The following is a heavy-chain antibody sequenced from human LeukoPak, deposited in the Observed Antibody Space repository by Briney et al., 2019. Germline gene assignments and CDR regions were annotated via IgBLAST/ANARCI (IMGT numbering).Heavy chain of an antibody. CDR2: ISWNSGSI. Sequence: GGSLRLSCXASGFIFDDYAMRWVRHAPGKGLEWVSGISWNSGSIVYADSVKGRFTISRDNAKHSLYLQMNSLRAEDTALYYCAKAGRLGATGYFDYWGQGTLVTVSS. CDR3: AKAGRLGATGYFDY. D-gene: IGHD1-26*01. V-gene: IGHV3-9*01. CDR1: GFIFDDYA. J-gene: IGHJ4*02.